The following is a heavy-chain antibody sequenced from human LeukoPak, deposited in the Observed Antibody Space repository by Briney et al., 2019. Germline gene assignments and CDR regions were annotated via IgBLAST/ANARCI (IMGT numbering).Heavy chain of an antibody. D-gene: IGHD6-19*01. CDR1: GFTFSSYS. V-gene: IGHV3-48*01. CDR3: ARKSRLGGWTPEGYYYYMDV. CDR2: ISSSSSTI. J-gene: IGHJ6*03. Sequence: PGGSLRLSCAASGFTFSSYSMNWVRQAPGKGLEWDSYISSSSSTIYYADSVKGRFTISRDNAKNSLYLQMNSLRAEDTAVYYCARKSRLGGWTPEGYYYYMDVWGKGTTVTVSS.